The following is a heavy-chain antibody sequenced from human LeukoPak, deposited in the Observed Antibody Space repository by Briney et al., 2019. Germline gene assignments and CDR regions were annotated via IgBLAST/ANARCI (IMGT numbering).Heavy chain of an antibody. CDR1: GDSMNGNY. J-gene: IGHJ4*02. Sequence: PSETLSLTCSVSGDSMNGNYWSWIRQPPGQGLEWIGCIYYSGSTNYNTSLKSRVARSVDTSKNQFSLKLSSVTAADTAVYYCARGSGDYGDYGYFDYWGQGTLVTVSS. V-gene: IGHV4-59*01. CDR3: ARGSGDYGDYGYFDY. CDR2: IYYSGST. D-gene: IGHD4-17*01.